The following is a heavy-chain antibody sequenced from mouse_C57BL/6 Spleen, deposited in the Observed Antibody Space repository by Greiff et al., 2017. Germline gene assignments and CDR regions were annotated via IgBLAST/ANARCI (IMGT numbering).Heavy chain of an antibody. Sequence: EVQVVESGGGLVKPGGSLKLSCAASGFTFSSYAMSWVRQTPEKRLEWVATISDGGSYTYYPDNVKGRFTISRDNAKNNLYLQMSHLKSEDTAMYYCARRGWDWYFDVWGTGTTVTVSS. J-gene: IGHJ1*03. CDR1: GFTFSSYA. CDR3: ARRGWDWYFDV. D-gene: IGHD3-3*01. V-gene: IGHV5-4*01. CDR2: ISDGGSYT.